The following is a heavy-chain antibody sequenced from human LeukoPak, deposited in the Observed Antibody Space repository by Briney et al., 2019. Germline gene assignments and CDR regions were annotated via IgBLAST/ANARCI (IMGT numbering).Heavy chain of an antibody. CDR2: ISYDGSNK. J-gene: IGHJ3*02. Sequence: GGSQRLSCAASGFTFSSYAMHWVRQAPGKGLEWVAVISYDGSNKYYADSVKGRFTISRDNSKNTLYLQMNSLRAEDTAVYYCARKTSDDAFDIWGQGTMVTVSS. CDR1: GFTFSSYA. CDR3: ARKTSDDAFDI. V-gene: IGHV3-30-3*01.